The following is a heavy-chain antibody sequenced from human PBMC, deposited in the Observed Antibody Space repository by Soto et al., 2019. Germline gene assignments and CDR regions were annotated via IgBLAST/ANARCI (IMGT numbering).Heavy chain of an antibody. V-gene: IGHV4-30-2*01. J-gene: IGHJ3*02. CDR3: ARTPDI. CDR2: ICHSGST. CDR1: GGSISSGGYS. Sequence: QLQLQESGSGPVKPSQTLSLTCAVSGGSISSGGYSWSWIRQPPGKGLEWIGYICHSGSTYYNPSLKSRVTISLDRSKNQFSLKLSSVTAADTAVYYCARTPDIWGQGTMVTVSS.